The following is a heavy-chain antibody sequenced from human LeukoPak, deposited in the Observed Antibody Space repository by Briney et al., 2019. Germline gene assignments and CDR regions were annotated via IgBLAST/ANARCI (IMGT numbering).Heavy chain of an antibody. V-gene: IGHV1-18*01. Sequence: GASVKVSCKASGYTFTSYGISWVRQAPGQGLEWMGWISAYNGNTNYAQKLQGSVTMTTDTSTSTAYMELRSLRSDDTAVYYCARDLGRFWSGYSYIYDYWGQGTLVTVSS. CDR1: GYTFTSYG. D-gene: IGHD3-3*01. CDR3: ARDLGRFWSGYSYIYDY. J-gene: IGHJ4*02. CDR2: ISAYNGNT.